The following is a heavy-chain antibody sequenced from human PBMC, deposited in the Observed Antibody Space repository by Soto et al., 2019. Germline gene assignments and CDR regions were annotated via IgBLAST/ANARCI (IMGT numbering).Heavy chain of an antibody. CDR2: IIPIFGTA. V-gene: IGHV1-69*13. CDR3: ARGGYCTNGVCPYYYYYGMDV. Sequence: ASVKVSCKASGGTFSSYAISWVRQAPGQGLEWMGGIIPIFGTANYAQKFQGRVTITADESTSTAYMELSSLRSEDTAVYYCARGGYCTNGVCPYYYYYGMDVWGQGTTVTVSS. J-gene: IGHJ6*02. D-gene: IGHD2-8*01. CDR1: GGTFSSYA.